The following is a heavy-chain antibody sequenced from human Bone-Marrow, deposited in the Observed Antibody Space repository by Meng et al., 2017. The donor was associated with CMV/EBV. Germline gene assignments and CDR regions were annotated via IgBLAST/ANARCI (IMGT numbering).Heavy chain of an antibody. D-gene: IGHD6-13*01. CDR3: ARTCIAGAGRLYLQH. CDR2: IYYSGST. V-gene: IGHV4-59*01. CDR1: GGSISSYY. J-gene: IGHJ1*01. Sequence: GSLRLSCTVSGGSISSYYWSWIRQPPGKGLEWIGYIYYSGSTNYNPSLKSRVTISVDTSKNKFSLKLSSVTAADTGVYYCARTCIAGAGRLYLQHWGQGTLVSVSS.